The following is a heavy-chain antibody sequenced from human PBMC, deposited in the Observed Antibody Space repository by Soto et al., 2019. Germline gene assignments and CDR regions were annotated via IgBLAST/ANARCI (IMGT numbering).Heavy chain of an antibody. CDR2: INMDGSVT. D-gene: IGHD2-8*02. Sequence: EVQLVESGGGLVQPGGSLRLSCVASGFTFSSDWMHWVRQGAGKGLVWVSRINMDGSVTNYADSVKGRFTISRDNAKNTVYLQMNSLRVEDRAVYYCARGPRGVYGNDYWGQGALVTVSS. CDR3: ARGPRGVYGNDY. V-gene: IGHV3-74*01. J-gene: IGHJ4*02. CDR1: GFTFSSDW.